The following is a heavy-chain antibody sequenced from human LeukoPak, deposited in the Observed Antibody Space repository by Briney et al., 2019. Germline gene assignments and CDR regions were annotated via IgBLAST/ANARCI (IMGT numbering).Heavy chain of an antibody. J-gene: IGHJ3*02. CDR1: GFTFSDYW. Sequence: GGSLRLSCAAPGFTFSDYWMSWVRQAPGKGLEWVSGINWNGGSTGYADSVKGRFTISRDNAKNSLYLQMNSLRAEDTALYYCARRDIVVVPASILGAFDIWGQGTMVTVSS. D-gene: IGHD2-2*02. CDR3: ARRDIVVVPASILGAFDI. V-gene: IGHV3-20*04. CDR2: INWNGGST.